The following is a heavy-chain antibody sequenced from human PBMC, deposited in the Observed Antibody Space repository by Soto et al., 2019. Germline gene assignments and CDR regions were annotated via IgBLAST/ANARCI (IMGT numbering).Heavy chain of an antibody. CDR2: ISSSSRTI. J-gene: IGHJ4*02. Sequence: PGGSLRLSCAASGFTFSSYSMNWARQAPGKGLEWISYISSSSRTIYYPDNVKGRITNSRDNAKNSLYLQMNSLRAEDTAIYYCAKKVVVAATPGRFDYWGQGT. CDR1: GFTFSSYS. V-gene: IGHV3-48*01. CDR3: AKKVVVAATPGRFDY. D-gene: IGHD2-15*01.